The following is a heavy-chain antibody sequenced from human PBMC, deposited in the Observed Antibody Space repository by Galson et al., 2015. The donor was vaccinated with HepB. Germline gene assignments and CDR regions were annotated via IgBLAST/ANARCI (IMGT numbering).Heavy chain of an antibody. CDR3: ATWGSGTWRREDS. CDR1: GYTFTGDY. D-gene: IGHD3-16*01. V-gene: IGHV1-2*06. J-gene: IGHJ4*02. Sequence: SVKVSCKASGYTFTGDYMHWVRQVPGQGLEWMGRINRNSGGTTFAQRFQGRVTMTRDTSISTAYMELSRLRYDDTAVYYCATWGSGTWRREDSWGQGTLVTVS. CDR2: INRNSGGT.